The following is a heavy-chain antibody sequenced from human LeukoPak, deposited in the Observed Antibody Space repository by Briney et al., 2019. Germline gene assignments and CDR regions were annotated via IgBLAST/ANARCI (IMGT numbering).Heavy chain of an antibody. CDR2: IYSTGST. J-gene: IGHJ4*02. V-gene: IGHV4-4*07. CDR1: GGSISFYY. CDR3: ARPQPGGSGSYYFDY. D-gene: IGHD1-26*01. Sequence: PSETLSLTCTVSGGSISFYYWSWIRQPAGKGLEWIGRIYSTGSTNYNPSLKSRVTMSVDTSKNQFSLKLSSVTAADTAVYYCARPQPGGSGSYYFDYWGQGTLVTVSS.